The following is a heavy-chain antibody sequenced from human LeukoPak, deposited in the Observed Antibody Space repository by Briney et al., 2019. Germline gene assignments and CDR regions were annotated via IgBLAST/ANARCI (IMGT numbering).Heavy chain of an antibody. Sequence: GASVKVSCKASGYTFTSYGISWVRQAPGQGLEWMGWISAYNGNTNYAQKLQGRVTMTTDTSTSTAYMELRSLRSDDTVVYYCARRPVLAAAGLDKGGWFDPWGQGTLVTVSS. CDR1: GYTFTSYG. D-gene: IGHD6-13*01. CDR2: ISAYNGNT. J-gene: IGHJ5*02. V-gene: IGHV1-18*01. CDR3: ARRPVLAAAGLDKGGWFDP.